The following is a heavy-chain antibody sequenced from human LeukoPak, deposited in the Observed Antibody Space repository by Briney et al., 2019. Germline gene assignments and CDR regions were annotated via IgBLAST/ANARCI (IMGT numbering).Heavy chain of an antibody. V-gene: IGHV4-59*01. CDR2: IYYSGST. D-gene: IGHD3-22*01. J-gene: IGHJ6*03. Sequence: SETLSLTCTVSGGSISRYYWSWIRQPPRQGLEWIGYIYYSGSTYSNPSLRSRVTISVDTSKNQFSLKLSSVAAADTAVYYCARSSEGRYYYDSRGFSYYYYYMDVWGKGTTVTISS. CDR1: GGSISRYY. CDR3: ARSSEGRYYYDSRGFSYYYYYMDV.